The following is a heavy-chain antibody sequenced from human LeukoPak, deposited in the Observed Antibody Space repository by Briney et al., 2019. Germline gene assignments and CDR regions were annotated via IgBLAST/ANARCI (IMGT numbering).Heavy chain of an antibody. V-gene: IGHV3-23*01. CDR3: AKARIAAAGTGAFGV. CDR2: FSATDGSA. Sequence: GGSLRLSCAASGFTFDNYVMAWFRQAPGKGLEWVSAFSATDGSAQYAESVRGRFTISRDNSKNSLYLQMNSLRDEDTAVYFCAKARIAAAGTGAFGVWGQGTMVTVSS. J-gene: IGHJ3*01. D-gene: IGHD6-13*01. CDR1: GFTFDNYV.